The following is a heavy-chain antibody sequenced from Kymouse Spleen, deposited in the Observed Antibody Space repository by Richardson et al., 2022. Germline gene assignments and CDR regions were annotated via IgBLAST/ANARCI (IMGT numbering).Heavy chain of an antibody. V-gene: IGHV3-30*18. CDR1: GFTFSSYG. CDR3: AKDGLLYYYYYYGMDV. CDR2: ISYDGSNK. J-gene: IGHJ6*02. D-gene: IGHD2-15*01,IGHD4-23*01. Sequence: QVQLVESGGGVVQPGRSLRLSCAASGFTFSSYGMHWVRQAPGKGLEWVAVISYDGSNKYYADSVKGRFTISRDNSKNTLYLQMNSLRAEDTAVYYCAKDGLLYYYYYYGMDVWGQGTTVTVSS.